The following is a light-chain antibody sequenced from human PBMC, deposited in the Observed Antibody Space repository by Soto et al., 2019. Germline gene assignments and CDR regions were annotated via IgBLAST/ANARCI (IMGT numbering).Light chain of an antibody. J-gene: IGKJ1*01. CDR1: QGISSY. CDR3: LQDYSYPWT. Sequence: DIQLTQSPSFLSASVGDRVTITCRASQGISSYLAWYQQKPGKAPKLLIYAASTLQSGVPSRFSGSGSGTDFTLTISSLQPEDFATYYCLQDYSYPWTFGQGTKVEI. V-gene: IGKV1-9*01. CDR2: AAS.